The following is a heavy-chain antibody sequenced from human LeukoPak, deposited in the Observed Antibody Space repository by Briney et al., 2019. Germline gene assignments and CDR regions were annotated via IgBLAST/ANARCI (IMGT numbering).Heavy chain of an antibody. CDR1: GFAFSTYV. CDR3: AKKLDGYNYYGAFDI. Sequence: QAGGSLRLSCAASGFAFSTYVMNWVRQPPGRVLEWVSSIRTTGASANYADSVKGRFTISRDNSKNTVYLQMNSLRAEDTAVYYCAKKLDGYNYYGAFDIWGQGTLVTVSS. D-gene: IGHD5-24*01. CDR2: IRTTGASA. J-gene: IGHJ3*02. V-gene: IGHV3-23*01.